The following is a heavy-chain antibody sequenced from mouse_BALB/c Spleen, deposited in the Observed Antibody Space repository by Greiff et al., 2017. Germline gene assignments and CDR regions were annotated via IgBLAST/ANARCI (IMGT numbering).Heavy chain of an antibody. CDR2: ISSGGSYT. Sequence: DVKLVESGGGLVKPGGSLKLSCAASGFTFSSYTMSWVRQTPEKRLEWVATISSGGSYTYYPDSVKGRFTISRDNAKNTLYLQMSSLKSEDTAMYYCNRGRAYRGQGTLVTVSA. J-gene: IGHJ3*01. CDR3: NRGRAY. V-gene: IGHV5-6-4*01. D-gene: IGHD3-1*01. CDR1: GFTFSSYT.